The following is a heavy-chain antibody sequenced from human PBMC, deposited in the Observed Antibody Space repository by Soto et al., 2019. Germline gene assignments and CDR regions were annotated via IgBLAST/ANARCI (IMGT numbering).Heavy chain of an antibody. CDR3: ARDRGHGGNPAPFGY. V-gene: IGHV3-33*01. D-gene: IGHD2-15*01. Sequence: QVQLADSGGGVAQPGRSLRLSCAASGFTFRSFGMHWVRQAPGKGLEWVALIWFDGSNTHYADSVKGRFTISRDNSNNTLYLQMHSLRHEDTAVYYCARDRGHGGNPAPFGYWGQGTPVSVSS. J-gene: IGHJ4*02. CDR1: GFTFRSFG. CDR2: IWFDGSNT.